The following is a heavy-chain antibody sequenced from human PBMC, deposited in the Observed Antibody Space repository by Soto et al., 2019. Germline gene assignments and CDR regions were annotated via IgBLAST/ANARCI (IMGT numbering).Heavy chain of an antibody. CDR2: IYYSGST. D-gene: IGHD3-3*01. V-gene: IGHV4-39*07. Sequence: PSETLSLTCTVSGGSISSSNYYWGWIRQPPGKGLEWIGSIYYSGSTYYNPSLKSRVTISVDTSKNQFSLKLSSVTAADTAVYYCARGKDSITIFGVAPIIDYWGQGTLVTVSS. J-gene: IGHJ4*02. CDR1: GGSISSSNYY. CDR3: ARGKDSITIFGVAPIIDY.